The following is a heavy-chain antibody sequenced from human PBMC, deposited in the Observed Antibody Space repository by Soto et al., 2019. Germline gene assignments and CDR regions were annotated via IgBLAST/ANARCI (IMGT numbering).Heavy chain of an antibody. CDR3: AKAFRYGSSGLGDPEFDY. V-gene: IGHV3-23*01. D-gene: IGHD6-19*01. J-gene: IGHJ4*02. CDR1: GFTFSSYA. CDR2: ISGSGGST. Sequence: LRLSCAASGFTFSSYAMSWVRQAPGKGLEWVSAISGSGGSTYYADSVKGRFTISRDNSKNTLYLQMNSLRAEDTAVYYCAKAFRYGSSGLGDPEFDYWGQGTLVTVSS.